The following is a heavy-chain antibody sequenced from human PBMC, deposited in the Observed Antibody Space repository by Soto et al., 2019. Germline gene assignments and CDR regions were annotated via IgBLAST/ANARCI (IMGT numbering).Heavy chain of an antibody. Sequence: EVQLLESGGGLVQPGGSLRLSCTVSGVTFSNYAMNWVRQAPGKGLGWVSSLSGGGGTTYYADSVKGWFIISRDNSKNTLCLLMNSLRAEDTALYYCAKQRADYGSGADTFYFDSWGQGALVTVSS. V-gene: IGHV3-23*01. CDR1: GVTFSNYA. CDR3: AKQRADYGSGADTFYFDS. CDR2: LSGGGGTT. J-gene: IGHJ4*02. D-gene: IGHD3-10*01.